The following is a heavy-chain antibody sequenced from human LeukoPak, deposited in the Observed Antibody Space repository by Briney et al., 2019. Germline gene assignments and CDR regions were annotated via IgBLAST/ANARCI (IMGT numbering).Heavy chain of an antibody. J-gene: IGHJ4*02. Sequence: ASVKVSCKASGYTFTGYYMHWVRQAPGQGLEWMGWINPNSGGTNYAQKFQGRVTMTRDTSISTAYMELSRLRSDDTAVYYRARPHVNFRVLYWGQETLVTVSS. CDR3: ARPHVNFRVLY. CDR1: GYTFTGYY. CDR2: INPNSGGT. D-gene: IGHD1-1*01. V-gene: IGHV1-2*02.